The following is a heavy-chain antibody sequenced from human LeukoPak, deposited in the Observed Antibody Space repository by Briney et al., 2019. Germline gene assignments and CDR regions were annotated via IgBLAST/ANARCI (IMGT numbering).Heavy chain of an antibody. CDR1: GESFSGYY. CDR2: IYYSGST. J-gene: IGHJ4*02. CDR3: ARSGSYAAAGDY. D-gene: IGHD2-15*01. Sequence: SETLSLTCAVYGESFSGYYWSWIRQPPGKGLEWIGYIYYSGSTNYNPSLKSRVTISLDTSKNQFSLKLSSVTAADTAVYYCARSGSYAAAGDYWGQGTLVTVSS. V-gene: IGHV4-59*08.